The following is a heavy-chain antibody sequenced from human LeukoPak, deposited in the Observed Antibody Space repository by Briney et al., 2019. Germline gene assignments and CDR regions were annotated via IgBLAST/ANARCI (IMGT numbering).Heavy chain of an antibody. CDR2: IKQDGSEK. CDR3: ARWCCSGGSCYSHYYYYMDV. D-gene: IGHD2-15*01. CDR1: GFTFSSYS. J-gene: IGHJ6*03. V-gene: IGHV3-7*01. Sequence: GGSLRLSCAASGFTFSSYSMNWVRQAPGKGLEWVANIKQDGSEKYYVDSVKGRFTISRDNAKNSLYLQMNSLRAEDTAVYYCARWCCSGGSCYSHYYYYMDVWGKGTTVTVSS.